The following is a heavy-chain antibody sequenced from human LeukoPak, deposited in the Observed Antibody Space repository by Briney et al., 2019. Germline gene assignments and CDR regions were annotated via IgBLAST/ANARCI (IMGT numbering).Heavy chain of an antibody. D-gene: IGHD3-10*01. J-gene: IGHJ6*03. V-gene: IGHV3-7*01. CDR1: GFTLSSYW. CDR2: INQDGSEK. CDR3: AKSGVVWFGEFSPKRCHYMDV. Sequence: GGSLRLSCATSGFTLSSYWMSWVRQAPGKGLEGVAYINQDGSEKNYADSVKGRFTISRDNSKNTLYLQMNSLRDEDTAVYYCAKSGVVWFGEFSPKRCHYMDVWGKGTTVTVSS.